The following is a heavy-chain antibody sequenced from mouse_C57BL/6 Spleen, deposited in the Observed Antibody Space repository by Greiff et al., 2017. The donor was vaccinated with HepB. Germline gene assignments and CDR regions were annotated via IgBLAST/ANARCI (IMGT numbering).Heavy chain of an antibody. CDR1: GFTFSDYG. Sequence: EVHLVESGGGLVKPGGSLKLSCAASGFTFSDYGMHWVRQAPEKGLEWVAYISSGSSTIYYADTVKGGFTISRDNAKNTLFLQMTSLRSEDTAMYYCARNGNYGGNAMDYWGQGTSVTVSS. V-gene: IGHV5-17*01. CDR3: ARNGNYGGNAMDY. CDR2: ISSGSSTI. J-gene: IGHJ4*01. D-gene: IGHD2-1*01.